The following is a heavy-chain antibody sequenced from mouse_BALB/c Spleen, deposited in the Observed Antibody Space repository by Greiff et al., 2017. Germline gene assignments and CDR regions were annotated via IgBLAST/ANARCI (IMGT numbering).Heavy chain of an antibody. CDR2: IYPSDSYT. V-gene: IGHV1-69*02. J-gene: IGHJ3*01. Sequence: QVQLQQPGAELVRPGASVKLSCKASGYTFTSYWINWVKQRPGQGLEWIGNIYPSDSYTNYNQKFKDKATLTVDKSSSTAYLQLSSPTSEDSAVYYCTREKDYLAYWGQGTLVTVSA. CDR1: GYTFTSYW. D-gene: IGHD1-1*02. CDR3: TREKDYLAY.